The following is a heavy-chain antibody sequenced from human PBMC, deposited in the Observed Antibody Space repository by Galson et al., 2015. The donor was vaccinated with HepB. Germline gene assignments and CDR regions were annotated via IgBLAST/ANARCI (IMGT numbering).Heavy chain of an antibody. J-gene: IGHJ4*02. CDR3: ARPGPYYYDSSGYLHY. CDR1: GFTFSSYW. CDR2: INSDGSST. Sequence: SLRLSCAASGFTFSSYWMHWVRQAPGKGLVWVSRINSDGSSTSYADSVKGRFTISRDNAKNTPYLQMNSLRAEDTAVYYCARPGPYYYDSSGYLHYWGQGTLVTVSS. D-gene: IGHD3-22*01. V-gene: IGHV3-74*01.